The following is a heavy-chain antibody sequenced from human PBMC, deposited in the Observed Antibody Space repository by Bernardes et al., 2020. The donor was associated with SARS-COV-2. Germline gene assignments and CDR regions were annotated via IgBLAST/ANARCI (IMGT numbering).Heavy chain of an antibody. D-gene: IGHD3-9*01. V-gene: IGHV4-59*01. J-gene: IGHJ4*02. CDR1: GGSISSYY. CDR2: IYYSGST. CDR3: ARLSRPNYDILTGRIPSPPQREYYFDY. Sequence: SETLSLTCTVSGGSISSYYWSWIRQPPGKGLEWIGYIYYSGSTNYNPSLKSRVTISVDTSKNQFSLKLSSVTAADTAVYYCARLSRPNYDILTGRIPSPPQREYYFDYWGQGTLVTVSS.